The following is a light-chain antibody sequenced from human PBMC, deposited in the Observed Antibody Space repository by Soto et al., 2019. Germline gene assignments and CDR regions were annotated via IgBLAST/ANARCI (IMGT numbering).Light chain of an antibody. CDR3: GTWDGSLSAGV. Sequence: QSVLTQPPSVSAAPGQKVTISCSGSSSSVGKNYVSWYQQLPGTAPKLLIYDNDKRPSGIPDRFSGSKSGTSATLDISGLQTGDEADYYCGTWDGSLSAGVFGGGTKLTVL. J-gene: IGLJ3*02. CDR1: SSSVGKNY. CDR2: DND. V-gene: IGLV1-51*01.